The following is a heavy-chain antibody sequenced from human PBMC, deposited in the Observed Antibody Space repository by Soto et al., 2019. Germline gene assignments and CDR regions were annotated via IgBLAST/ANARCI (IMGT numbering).Heavy chain of an antibody. CDR1: GFTFDAYP. Sequence: GGSLRLSCAACGFTFDAYPMHWVRQAPGKGLEWVAGLSWNSGSIGYADSVKGRFTISRENAKSSLYLQMNSLTADDTAVYYCAKWRGYSYGTIAPPRYWGQGTLVTVSS. J-gene: IGHJ4*02. CDR3: AKWRGYSYGTIAPPRY. V-gene: IGHV3-9*01. CDR2: LSWNSGSI. D-gene: IGHD5-18*01.